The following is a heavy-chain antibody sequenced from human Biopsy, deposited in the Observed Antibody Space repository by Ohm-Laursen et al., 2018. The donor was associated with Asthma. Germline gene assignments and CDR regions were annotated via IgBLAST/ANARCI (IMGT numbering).Heavy chain of an antibody. V-gene: IGHV4-31*03. J-gene: IGHJ4*02. D-gene: IGHD6-19*01. Sequence: SQTLSLTCTVSGGSINIGDYYWSWIRQHPVKVLEWIGYIYYTGNTNYNPSLKSRVTLSVDTSNNQFSLKLSSVTAADTAFYYCARVWAGGFDSWGQGTLVTVSS. CDR1: GGSINIGDYY. CDR3: ARVWAGGFDS. CDR2: IYYTGNT.